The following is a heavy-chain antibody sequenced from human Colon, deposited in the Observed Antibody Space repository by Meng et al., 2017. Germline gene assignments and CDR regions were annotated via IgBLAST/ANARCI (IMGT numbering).Heavy chain of an antibody. V-gene: IGHV4-34*01. CDR3: ARGRYSGYLP. CDR2: INHSGST. Sequence: VQLKQWGAGLLKPSEPLSLTCAVYGGSFSGYYWSWIRQPPGKGLEWIGEINHSGSTNYNPSLKSRVTISVDTSKNQFSLKLSSVTAADTAVYYCARGRYSGYLPWGQGTLVTVSS. CDR1: GGSFSGYY. J-gene: IGHJ5*02. D-gene: IGHD5-12*01.